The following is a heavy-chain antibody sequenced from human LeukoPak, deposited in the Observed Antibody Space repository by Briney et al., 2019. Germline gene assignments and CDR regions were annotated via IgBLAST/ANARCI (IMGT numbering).Heavy chain of an antibody. CDR3: ARDPVV. V-gene: IGHV4-38-2*02. CDR2: IYHSGST. Sequence: SETLSLTCTVSGYSVSSGYYWGWIRQPPGKGLEWIGSIYHSGSTYYNPSLKSRVTISVDTSKNQFSLKLSSVTAADTAVYYCARDPVVWGQGTLVTVSS. J-gene: IGHJ4*02. D-gene: IGHD2-15*01. CDR1: GYSVSSGYY.